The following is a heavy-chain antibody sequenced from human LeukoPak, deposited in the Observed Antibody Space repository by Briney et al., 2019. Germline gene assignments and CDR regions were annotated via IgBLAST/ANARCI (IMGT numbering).Heavy chain of an antibody. CDR2: TSGTGDSA. CDR3: AGDRVGDGNAYYFV. D-gene: IGHD3-10*02. CDR1: GFTISSYA. Sequence: GGSLRLSCAASGFTISSYAMSWVRQAPGKGLEWVSGTSGTGDSANYADSVKGRFTISRDTSKNTMYLQMNSLRAEDTAVYYWAGDRVGDGNAYYFVGGQGTLVTVSS. J-gene: IGHJ4*02. V-gene: IGHV3-23*01.